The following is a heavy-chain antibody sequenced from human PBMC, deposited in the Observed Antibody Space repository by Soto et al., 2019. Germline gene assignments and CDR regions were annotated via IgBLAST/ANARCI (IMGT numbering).Heavy chain of an antibody. CDR2: IKQDGSEK. J-gene: IGHJ4*02. CDR3: MTTVTTFGC. Sequence: EVQLVESGGGLVQPGGSLRLSCTASGFTLSNYWMNWVRQAPEKGLEWVASIKQDGSEKNYVDSVKGRFTISRDNAKNSLYLQMDSLRADDTAMYYCMTTVTTFGCWGQGTLVTVSS. V-gene: IGHV3-7*05. CDR1: GFTLSNYW. D-gene: IGHD4-17*01.